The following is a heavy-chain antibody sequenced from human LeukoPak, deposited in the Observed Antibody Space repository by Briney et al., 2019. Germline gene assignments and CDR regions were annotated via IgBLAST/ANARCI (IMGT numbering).Heavy chain of an antibody. CDR2: ISSSSSYI. D-gene: IGHD2-2*01. V-gene: IGHV3-21*01. J-gene: IGHJ4*02. CDR1: GFTFSSYS. CDR3: ARAYQLLYYFDY. Sequence: GGSLRLSCAASGFTFSSYSMNWVRQAPGKGLEWVSSISSSSSYIYYADSVKGRFTISRDNAKNSLYLQMNSLRAEDTAVYYCARAYQLLYYFDYWGQGTLVTVS.